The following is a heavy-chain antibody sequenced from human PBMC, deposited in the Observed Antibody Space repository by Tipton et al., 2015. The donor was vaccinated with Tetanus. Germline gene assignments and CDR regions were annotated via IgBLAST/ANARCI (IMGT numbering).Heavy chain of an antibody. D-gene: IGHD1-26*01. CDR3: ARQWDSVGLSAFDI. J-gene: IGHJ3*02. CDR1: GFIISDKC. Sequence: SLRLSCAASGFIISDKCISWVRQAPGKGLEWVSNICSGSSTYYAGSVKGRFTISRDNSKNTVYLQMSSLRAEDTAVYYCARQWDSVGLSAFDIWGQGTLVTVSS. CDR2: ICSGSST. V-gene: IGHV3-53*01.